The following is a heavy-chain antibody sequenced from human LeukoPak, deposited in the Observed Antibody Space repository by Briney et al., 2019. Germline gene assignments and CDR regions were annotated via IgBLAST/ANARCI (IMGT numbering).Heavy chain of an antibody. D-gene: IGHD3-16*01. CDR2: IIPILGIA. J-gene: IGHJ4*02. Sequence: ASVKVSCKASGGTFSSYAISWVRQAPGQGLEWMGRIIPILGIANYAQKFQGRVTITADKSTSTAYMELSSLRSEDTAVYYCARGYVWGSYPVRGPLDYWGQGTLVTVSS. CDR3: ARGYVWGSYPVRGPLDY. CDR1: GGTFSSYA. V-gene: IGHV1-69*04.